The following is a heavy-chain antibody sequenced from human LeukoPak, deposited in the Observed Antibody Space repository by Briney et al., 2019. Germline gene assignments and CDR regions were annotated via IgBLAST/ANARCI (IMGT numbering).Heavy chain of an antibody. V-gene: IGHV3-30-3*01. Sequence: GGSLRLSCAASGFTFSSYAMHWVRQAPGKGLEWVAVISYDGSNKYYADSVKGRFTISRDNSKNTLYLQMNSLRAEDTAVYYCASEQVVLRFSEWYTYGYFDYWGQGTLVTVSS. D-gene: IGHD3-3*01. CDR2: ISYDGSNK. CDR1: GFTFSSYA. J-gene: IGHJ4*02. CDR3: ASEQVVLRFSEWYTYGYFDY.